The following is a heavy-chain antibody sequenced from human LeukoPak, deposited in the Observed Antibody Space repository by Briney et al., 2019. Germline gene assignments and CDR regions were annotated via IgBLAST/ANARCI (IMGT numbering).Heavy chain of an antibody. D-gene: IGHD3-10*01. CDR2: ISSGGTYE. J-gene: IGHJ4*02. Sequence: GRSLRLSCAASGFTFSNYAMHWVRQAPGKGLEWVSLISSGGTYEYYADSAKGRFTISRDNSKNTLYLQLNSLRAEDTAVYYCARDSTYYYDSGSSGPHYFDNWGQGTLVTVSS. CDR1: GFTFSNYA. CDR3: ARDSTYYYDSGSSGPHYFDN. V-gene: IGHV3-30*01.